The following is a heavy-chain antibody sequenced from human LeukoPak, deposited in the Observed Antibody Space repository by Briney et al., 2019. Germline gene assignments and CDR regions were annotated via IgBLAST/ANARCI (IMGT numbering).Heavy chain of an antibody. Sequence: SETLSLTCAVYGGSLSGYYWTWIRQPPGKGLEWIGEVNHRGSTNYTPSLKSRVTVSVDTSKNQFSLRLSSVTAADTAVYYCASGSYYFDYWGQGTLVTVSS. J-gene: IGHJ4*02. CDR1: GGSLSGYY. D-gene: IGHD1-26*01. CDR3: ASGSYYFDY. V-gene: IGHV4-34*01. CDR2: VNHRGST.